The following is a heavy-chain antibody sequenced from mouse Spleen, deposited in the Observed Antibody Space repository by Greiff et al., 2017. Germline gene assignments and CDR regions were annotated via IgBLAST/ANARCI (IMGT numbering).Heavy chain of an antibody. J-gene: IGHJ3*01. CDR2: ISSGGSYT. V-gene: IGHV5-6*01. CDR1: GFTFSSYG. D-gene: IGHD1-1*01. CDR3: ARHKTTPFAY. Sequence: EVQVVESGGDLVKPGGSLKLSCAASGFTFSSYGMSWVRQTPDKRLEWVATISSGGSYTYYPDSVKGRFTISRDNAKNPLYLQMSSLKSEDTAMYYCARHKTTPFAYWGQGTLVTVSA.